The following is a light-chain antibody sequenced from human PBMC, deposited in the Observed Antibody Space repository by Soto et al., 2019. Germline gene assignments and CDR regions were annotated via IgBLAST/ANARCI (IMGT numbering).Light chain of an antibody. CDR2: DAS. V-gene: IGKV1-33*01. CDR1: QDIGNF. Sequence: DIQMTQSPSSLSASIGDRFTISCQASQDIGNFLNWYQQKPGKAPYLLIYDASNLDTGVSSRFSGSGSGRDFSFTITSLQPDDVATYFCQQYGSPHITFGQGTRLEIK. CDR3: QQYGSPHIT. J-gene: IGKJ5*01.